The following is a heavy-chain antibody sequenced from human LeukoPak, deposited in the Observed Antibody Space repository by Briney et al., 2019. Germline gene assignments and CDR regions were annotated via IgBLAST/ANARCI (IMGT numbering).Heavy chain of an antibody. CDR2: IKQDGSEK. CDR1: GFTFNSFW. J-gene: IGHJ4*02. CDR3: ARASRGETTFL. Sequence: GGSLRLSCAASGFTFNSFWMSWVLHAPGKGLWWVAAIKQDGSEKSYVGSVKGRFTISRDNAENSLYLQMDNLRVEDTAVYYCARASRGETTFLWGQGTLVTVSS. V-gene: IGHV3-7*01. D-gene: IGHD4-17*01.